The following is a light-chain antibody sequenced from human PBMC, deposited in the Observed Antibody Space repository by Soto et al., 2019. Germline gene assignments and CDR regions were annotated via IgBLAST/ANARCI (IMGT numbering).Light chain of an antibody. CDR1: QSISSW. J-gene: IGKJ1*01. Sequence: IPMTPSPSTLSASVGDRVTITCRAIQSISSWLAWYQQKPGKAPKLLIYDASSLESGVPSRFSGSGSGTEFTLTISSLQPDDFATYYCQQYNSYSPTWTFGQGTKVDIK. CDR3: QQYNSYSPTWT. V-gene: IGKV1-5*01. CDR2: DAS.